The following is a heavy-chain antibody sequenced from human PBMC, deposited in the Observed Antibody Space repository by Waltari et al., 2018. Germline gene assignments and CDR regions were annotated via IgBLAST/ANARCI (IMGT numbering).Heavy chain of an antibody. CDR1: AYSISSGYY. Sequence: QVQLQESGPGLVKPSETLSLTCAVSAYSISSGYYWGWIRQPPGTGREWIGSIYHSGSTYYNPSLKSRVTISVDTSKNQFSLKLRSVTAADTAVYYCARVPRRCSGGSCYSEGWFDPWGQGTLVTVSS. CDR2: IYHSGST. CDR3: ARVPRRCSGGSCYSEGWFDP. V-gene: IGHV4-38-2*01. J-gene: IGHJ5*02. D-gene: IGHD2-15*01.